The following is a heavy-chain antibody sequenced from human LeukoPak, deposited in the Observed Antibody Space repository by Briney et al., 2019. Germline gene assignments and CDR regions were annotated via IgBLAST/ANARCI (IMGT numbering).Heavy chain of an antibody. Sequence: GRCLRLSCAASGFIFDDYAMHWVRQAPRKGLEWVSGISWNSGSIGYADSVKGRFTISRDNAKNSLYLQMNSLRAEDTALYYCAKDQRGSSYYYYYGMDAWGQGTTVTVSS. D-gene: IGHD6-6*01. CDR3: AKDQRGSSYYYYYGMDA. J-gene: IGHJ6*02. CDR2: ISWNSGSI. CDR1: GFIFDDYA. V-gene: IGHV3-9*01.